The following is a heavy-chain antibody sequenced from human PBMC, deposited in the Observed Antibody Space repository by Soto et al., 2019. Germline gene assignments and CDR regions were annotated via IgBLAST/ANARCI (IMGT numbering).Heavy chain of an antibody. CDR3: PGDAVGSGSYYLWFDP. J-gene: IGHJ5*02. Sequence: QVQLVQSGAEVKKPGASVKVSCKASGYTFTSYYMHWVRQAPGQGLEWMGIINPSGGSTSYAQKFEGRATMTTDASASAVYMELSSLSSEDTAVYYFPGDAVGSGSYYLWFDPWGQGTLVTVSS. CDR1: GYTFTSYY. CDR2: INPSGGST. V-gene: IGHV1-46*03. D-gene: IGHD3-10*01.